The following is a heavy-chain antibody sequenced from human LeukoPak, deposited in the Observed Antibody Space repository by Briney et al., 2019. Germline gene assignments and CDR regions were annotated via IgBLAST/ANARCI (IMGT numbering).Heavy chain of an antibody. Sequence: GASVKVSCKASGYTFTSYHMHWVRQAPGQGLEWMGIINPSGGSTSYAQKFQGRVTMTRDTSTSTVYMELSSLRSEDTAVYYCARSWEGYYFDYWGQGTLVTVSS. V-gene: IGHV1-46*01. J-gene: IGHJ4*02. CDR1: GYTFTSYH. CDR3: ARSWEGYYFDY. D-gene: IGHD1-26*01. CDR2: INPSGGST.